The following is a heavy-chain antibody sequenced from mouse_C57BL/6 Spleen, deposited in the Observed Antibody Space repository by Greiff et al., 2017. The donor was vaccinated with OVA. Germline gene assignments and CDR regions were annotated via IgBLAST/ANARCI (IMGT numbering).Heavy chain of an antibody. CDR3: TNYYSNWGFAY. V-gene: IGHV6-6*01. CDR2: IRNKANNHAT. Sequence: EVQRVESGGGLVQPGGSMKLSCAASGFTFSDAWMDWVRQSPEKGLEWVAEIRNKANNHATYYAESVKGRFTISRDDSKSSVYLQMNSLRAEDTGIYYCTNYYSNWGFAYWGQGTLVTVSA. D-gene: IGHD2-5*01. CDR1: GFTFSDAW. J-gene: IGHJ3*01.